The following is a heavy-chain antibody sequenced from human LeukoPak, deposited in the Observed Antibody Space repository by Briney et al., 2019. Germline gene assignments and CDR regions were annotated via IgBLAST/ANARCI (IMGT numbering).Heavy chain of an antibody. CDR3: ARDRGYCSSTSCLPYYYYGMDV. D-gene: IGHD2-2*01. J-gene: IGHJ6*04. V-gene: IGHV3-7*03. Sequence: GGSLRLSCAASGFTFSSYWMSWVRQAPGKGLEWVANIKQDGSEKYYVDSVEGRFTISRDNAKNSLYLQMNSLRAEDTAVYYCARDRGYCSSTSCLPYYYYGMDVWGKGTTVTVSS. CDR1: GFTFSSYW. CDR2: IKQDGSEK.